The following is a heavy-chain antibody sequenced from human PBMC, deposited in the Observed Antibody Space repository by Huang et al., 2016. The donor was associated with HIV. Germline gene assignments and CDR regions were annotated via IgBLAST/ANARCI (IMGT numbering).Heavy chain of an antibody. Sequence: QVQLHQWGAGLLQPSETLSLTCAVYGGSFSGYYWSWIRQPPGKGLEWIGEITHSGSTNYNPALKSRVTISEETSKNQFSLKLSSVTAADTAVYYCARAPHYGSGSYYYWGQGTLVTVSS. CDR2: ITHSGST. CDR1: GGSFSGYY. V-gene: IGHV4-34*01. J-gene: IGHJ4*02. CDR3: ARAPHYGSGSYYY. D-gene: IGHD3-10*01.